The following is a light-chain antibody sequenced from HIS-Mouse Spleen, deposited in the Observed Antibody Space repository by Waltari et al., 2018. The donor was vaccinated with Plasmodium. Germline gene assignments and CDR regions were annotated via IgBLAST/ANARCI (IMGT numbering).Light chain of an antibody. CDR1: AWPKNY. CDR2: EDS. Sequence: SYELTQPPSVSVSPGQTARITCAGDAWPKNYDYGYQQKSGQAPVLVIYEDSKRPSGIPERFSGSSSGTMATLTISGAQVEDEADYYCYSTDSSGNHRVFGGGTKLTVL. CDR3: YSTDSSGNHRV. J-gene: IGLJ3*02. V-gene: IGLV3-10*01.